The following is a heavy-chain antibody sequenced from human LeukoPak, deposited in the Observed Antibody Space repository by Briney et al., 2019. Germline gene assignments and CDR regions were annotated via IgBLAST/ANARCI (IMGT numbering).Heavy chain of an antibody. CDR3: AKALTSYCSSTSCYVTDY. J-gene: IGHJ4*02. V-gene: IGHV3-23*01. CDR1: GFSFSSYA. Sequence: GGSLSLSCAASGFSFSSYAMNWVRQAPGKGLEWVSGISGSGGTTYYADSVKGRFTISRDNSKNTLYLQMNSLRAEDTAIYYCAKALTSYCSSTSCYVTDYWGQGTLVTVSS. CDR2: ISGSGGTT. D-gene: IGHD2-2*01.